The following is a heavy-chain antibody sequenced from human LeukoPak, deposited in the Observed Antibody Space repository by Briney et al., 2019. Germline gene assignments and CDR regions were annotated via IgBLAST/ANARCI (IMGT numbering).Heavy chain of an antibody. V-gene: IGHV4-34*01. Sequence: SETLSLTCGFYGESFSDYYWGWIRQPPGKGLEWIGEINHTGSTNYNPSLKSRVTISVDTSRNQFSLRLTSVTAADTAVYYYARGRSLHYFDYWGQGTLVTVSS. CDR3: ARGRSLHYFDY. CDR1: GESFSDYY. J-gene: IGHJ4*02. CDR2: INHTGST.